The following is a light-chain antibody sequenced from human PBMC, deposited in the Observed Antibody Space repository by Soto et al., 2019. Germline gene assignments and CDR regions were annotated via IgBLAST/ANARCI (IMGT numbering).Light chain of an antibody. V-gene: IGKV3-15*01. CDR1: QSVSIN. Sequence: EIVMTQSPATLSVSPGERATLSCRASQSVSINLAWYQQKPGQAPRLLIYGASTRATGIPAMFSGSGSGTAFTLIISSLQSADFAVYYCQQYNNWPPWTFGPGTKVEIK. J-gene: IGKJ1*01. CDR3: QQYNNWPPWT. CDR2: GAS.